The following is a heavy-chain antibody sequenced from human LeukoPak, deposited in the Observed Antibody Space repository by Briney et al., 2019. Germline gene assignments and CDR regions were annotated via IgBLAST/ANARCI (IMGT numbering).Heavy chain of an antibody. CDR3: ARGYDYGDYVEYFDY. D-gene: IGHD4-17*01. J-gene: IGHJ4*02. V-gene: IGHV5-51*01. CDR2: IFPGDSDT. Sequence: GDSLQISCQGSGSSFSDYWIGWVRPVPGKGLEWMGIIFPGDSDTRYSPSFQGQVTISADKSIDTAYLQWSSLKASDTAMYFCARGYDYGDYVEYFDYWGQGTLVTVSS. CDR1: GSSFSDYW.